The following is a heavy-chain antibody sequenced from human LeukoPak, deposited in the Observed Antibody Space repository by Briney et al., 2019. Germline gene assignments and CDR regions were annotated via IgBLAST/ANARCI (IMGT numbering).Heavy chain of an antibody. CDR3: ARDGYSSSWYVFYYGMDV. J-gene: IGHJ6*02. V-gene: IGHV3-21*01. D-gene: IGHD6-13*01. Sequence: GGSLRLSCAASGFTFSSHSMNWVRQAPGKGLEWVSSISSSSSYIYYADSVKGRFTISRDNAKNSLCLQMNSLRAEDTAVYYCARDGYSSSWYVFYYGMDVWGQGTTVTVSS. CDR2: ISSSSSYI. CDR1: GFTFSSHS.